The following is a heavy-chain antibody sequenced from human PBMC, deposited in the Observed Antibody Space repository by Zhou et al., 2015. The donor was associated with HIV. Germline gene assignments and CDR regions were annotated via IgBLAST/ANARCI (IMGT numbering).Heavy chain of an antibody. V-gene: IGHV1-69*06. CDR2: IVPIFGTT. CDR1: GGSFGTYV. Sequence: QMQLVQSGAEVRKSGSSVKVSCKASGGSFGTYVVSWVRQAPGQGLEWMGGIVPIFGTTNYAQKFQDRVTFIADKSSGTAYMELSSLRSEDTAVYYCARDHRVGATTIFDYWGQGTLVTVSS. J-gene: IGHJ4*02. D-gene: IGHD1-26*01. CDR3: ARDHRVGATTIFDY.